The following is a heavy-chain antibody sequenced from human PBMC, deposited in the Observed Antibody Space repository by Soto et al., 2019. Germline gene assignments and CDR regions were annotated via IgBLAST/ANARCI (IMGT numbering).Heavy chain of an antibody. D-gene: IGHD2-2*01. CDR2: IYSGCRT. CDR3: ARSVVVVPAALISSGGSFYFDY. V-gene: IGHV3-53*01. Sequence: PGGSLRLSCAASGFTVSRNYMSWVRQAPGKGLEWVSVIYSGCRTYYADSVKGRFTNPRDNSKNSLYLQMNSLRAEDTAVYYCARSVVVVPAALISSGGSFYFDYWGQGTLVTVSS. CDR1: GFTVSRNY. J-gene: IGHJ4*02.